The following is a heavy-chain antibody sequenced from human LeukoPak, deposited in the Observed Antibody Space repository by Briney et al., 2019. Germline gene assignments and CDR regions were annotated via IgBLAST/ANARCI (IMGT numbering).Heavy chain of an antibody. J-gene: IGHJ4*02. CDR1: GGSINSGSYY. CDR2: VYYSGSA. CDR3: ARDNYYYESSGFRYSFDH. V-gene: IGHV4-39*07. Sequence: PSETLSLTCSVSGGSINSGSYYWGWIRRPPGKGLEWIGSVYYSGSAYYNPSLKSRVTISVDTSKNQFSLKLSSVTAADTAVYFCARDNYYYESSGFRYSFDHWGQGTLVTVSS. D-gene: IGHD3-22*01.